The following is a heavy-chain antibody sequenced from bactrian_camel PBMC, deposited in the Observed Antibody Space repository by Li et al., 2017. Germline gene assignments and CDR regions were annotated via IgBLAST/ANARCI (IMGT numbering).Heavy chain of an antibody. D-gene: IGHD4*01. J-gene: IGHJ4*01. CDR2: FYGGGPVA. V-gene: IGHV3S6*01. Sequence: HVQLVESGGGSVQAGGSLRLSCAASGFGDDTNCMGWFRQAPGKEREAVAVFYGGGPVAYYADSVKGRFTISQDNAKNTPTLQMNNLRPDDTAVYYCAADRVCPAGWVGAALDYSFWGQGTQVTVS. CDR3: AADRVCPAGWVGAALDYSF. CDR1: GFGDDTNC.